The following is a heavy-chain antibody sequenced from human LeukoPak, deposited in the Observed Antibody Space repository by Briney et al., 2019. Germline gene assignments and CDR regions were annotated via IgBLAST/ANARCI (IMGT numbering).Heavy chain of an antibody. Sequence: GGSLRLSCAASGFTFSSYAMSWARQAPGKGLEWVSAISGSGGSTYYADSVKGRFTISRDNSKNTLYLQMNSLRAEDTALYYCAKDRSDYYGSGSPYVWGQGTLVTVSS. V-gene: IGHV3-23*01. CDR3: AKDRSDYYGSGSPYV. J-gene: IGHJ4*02. D-gene: IGHD3-10*01. CDR1: GFTFSSYA. CDR2: ISGSGGST.